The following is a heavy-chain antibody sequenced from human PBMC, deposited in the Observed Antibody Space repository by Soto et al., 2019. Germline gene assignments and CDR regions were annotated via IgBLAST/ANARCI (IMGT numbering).Heavy chain of an antibody. CDR2: MYQSGYT. CDR1: GGSLSSGNW. Sequence: SETLSLTCTVSGGSLSSGNWWICVRQPPGQGLEWIAEMYQSGYTNYNPSLKSRVTISVEKSKNQFSLKLASVTAAETAVYYCARRAVADKSWFDPWGQGTLVTVSS. D-gene: IGHD6-19*01. CDR3: ARRAVADKSWFDP. J-gene: IGHJ5*02. V-gene: IGHV4-4*02.